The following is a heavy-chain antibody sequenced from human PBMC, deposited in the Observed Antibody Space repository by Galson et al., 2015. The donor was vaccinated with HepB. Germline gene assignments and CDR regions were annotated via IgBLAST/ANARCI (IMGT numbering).Heavy chain of an antibody. CDR1: GFTFSNSE. J-gene: IGHJ4*02. Sequence: SLRLSCAASGFTFSNSEMNWVRQAPGKGLEWVAIISYDESQKHYADSVKGRFTISRDNSKNTLFLQMNSLRAEDTAVYYCAREERRGANYYLDYWGQGTLVTVSS. D-gene: IGHD4/OR15-4a*01. CDR2: ISYDESQK. CDR3: AREERRGANYYLDY. V-gene: IGHV3-30*14.